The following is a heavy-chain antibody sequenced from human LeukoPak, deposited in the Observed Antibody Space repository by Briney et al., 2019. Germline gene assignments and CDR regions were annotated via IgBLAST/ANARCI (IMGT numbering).Heavy chain of an antibody. D-gene: IGHD3-22*01. CDR1: GYIFTGYY. CDR2: INPNSGDT. V-gene: IGHV1-2*02. J-gene: IGHJ4*02. Sequence: GASVKVSCKASGYIFTGYYMHWVRQAPGQGLEWMGWINPNSGDTNYAQKFQGRVTMTRDTSISTAYMELSRLRSDDTAVYYCAREAHSSGYPDWGQGTLVTVSS. CDR3: AREAHSSGYPD.